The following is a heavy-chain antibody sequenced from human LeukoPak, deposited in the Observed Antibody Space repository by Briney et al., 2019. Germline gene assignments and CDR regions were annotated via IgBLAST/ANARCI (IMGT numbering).Heavy chain of an antibody. CDR3: ARSWELLNWFDP. CDR1: GFTFSSYA. CDR2: ISGNGDST. J-gene: IGHJ5*02. V-gene: IGHV3-23*01. D-gene: IGHD1-26*01. Sequence: GGSLRLSCAASGFTFSSYAMSWVRQAPGKGLEWVSAISGNGDSTYYADSVKGRFTISRDNSKNTLYLQMNSLRTEDTAVYYCARSWELLNWFDPWGQGTLVTVSS.